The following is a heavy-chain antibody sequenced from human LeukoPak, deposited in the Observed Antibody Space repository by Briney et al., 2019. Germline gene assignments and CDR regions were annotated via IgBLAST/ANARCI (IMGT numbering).Heavy chain of an antibody. V-gene: IGHV4-61*08. CDR2: IYYSGST. CDR1: GGSISSGGYY. CDR3: AREQYDAFDI. J-gene: IGHJ3*02. D-gene: IGHD4-11*01. Sequence: SQTLSLTCTVSGGSISSGGYYWSWIRQPPGKGLEWIGYIYYSGSTNYNPSLKSRVTISVDTSKNQFSLKLSSVTAADTAVYYCAREQYDAFDIWGQGTMVTVSS.